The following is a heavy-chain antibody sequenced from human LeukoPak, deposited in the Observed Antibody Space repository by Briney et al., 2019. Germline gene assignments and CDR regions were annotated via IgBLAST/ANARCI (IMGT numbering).Heavy chain of an antibody. CDR1: GFTFSSTT. J-gene: IGHJ4*02. D-gene: IGHD6-13*01. V-gene: IGHV3-23*01. CDR2: ITAIDGRT. Sequence: PGGSLRIPCVGSGFTFSSTTMGWVRQAPGRGLERVSSITAIDGRTYYADSVRGRFTISRDNSKNTVYLQLDSLRAGDTAIYYCTKDRRGPAAGTWYFDSWGQGTLVTVSS. CDR3: TKDRRGPAAGTWYFDS.